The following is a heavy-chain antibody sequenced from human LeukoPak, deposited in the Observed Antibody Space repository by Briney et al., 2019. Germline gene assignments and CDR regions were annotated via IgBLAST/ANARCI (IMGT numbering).Heavy chain of an antibody. CDR2: ISGSGGTI. V-gene: IGHV3-23*01. CDR1: GFSFSNYA. D-gene: IGHD3-10*01. Sequence: GGSLRLSCAASGFSFSNYAMSWVRQAPGKGLEWVSIISGSGGTIYTADSVKGRFTISRDNSKNTLYLQMSSLRAEDTAVYYCAKKMGRSTYYPFDYWGQGSLVTVSS. J-gene: IGHJ4*02. CDR3: AKKMGRSTYYPFDY.